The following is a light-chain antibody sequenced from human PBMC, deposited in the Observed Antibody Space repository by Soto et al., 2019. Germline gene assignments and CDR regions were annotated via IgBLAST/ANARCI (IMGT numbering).Light chain of an antibody. CDR2: DVS. J-gene: IGLJ1*01. Sequence: QSALTQPASVSGSPGQSITISCTGTSSDVGGYNYVSWYQQHPGKAPKIMSYDVSNRPSGVSNRFSGSKSANTTSLTSSGLQAEDEADYYCSSYTSSSTLLYVFGTGTKVTVL. CDR3: SSYTSSSTLLYV. V-gene: IGLV2-14*01. CDR1: SSDVGGYNY.